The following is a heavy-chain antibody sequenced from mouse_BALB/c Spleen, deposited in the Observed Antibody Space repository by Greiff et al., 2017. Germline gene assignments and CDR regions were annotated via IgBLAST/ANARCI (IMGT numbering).Heavy chain of an antibody. D-gene: IGHD1-1*01. J-gene: IGHJ4*01. Sequence: QVQLQQPGAELVRPGASVKLSCKASGYTFTSYWINWVKQRPGQGLEWIGNIYPSDSYTNYNQKFKDKATLTVDKSSSTAYMQLSSPTSEDSAVYYCTRWDYGSPYAMDYWGQGTSVTVSS. CDR3: TRWDYGSPYAMDY. CDR2: IYPSDSYT. V-gene: IGHV1-69*02. CDR1: GYTFTSYW.